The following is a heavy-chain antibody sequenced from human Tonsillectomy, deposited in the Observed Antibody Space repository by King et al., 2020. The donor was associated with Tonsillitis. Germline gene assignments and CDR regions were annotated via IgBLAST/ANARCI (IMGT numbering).Heavy chain of an antibody. J-gene: IGHJ4*02. CDR2: INWNGGST. CDR3: ATGRAAGLGVPFDY. V-gene: IGHV3-20*01. D-gene: IGHD6-13*01. Sequence: VQLVESGGGVVRPGGSLRLSCAASGFTFDDYGMSWVRQAPGKGLEWGSGINWNGGSTGYADYVKGRFTISRDNAKNSLYLQMNSLRAEDTALYHCATGRAAGLGVPFDYWGQGTLVTVSS. CDR1: GFTFDDYG.